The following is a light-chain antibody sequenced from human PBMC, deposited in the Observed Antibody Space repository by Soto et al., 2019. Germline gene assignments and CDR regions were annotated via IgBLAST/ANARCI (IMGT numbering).Light chain of an antibody. CDR1: QSISRW. J-gene: IGKJ2*01. Sequence: DIQMTQSPSTLSAFVGDRVTITCRASQSISRWLAWYQQKPGKPPKLLIFDASTLESGVPSRFSGSGSRTEFTLTISSLQPDDFATYYCQQYNRYSPFTFRQGTKMEI. CDR3: QQYNRYSPFT. CDR2: DAS. V-gene: IGKV1-5*01.